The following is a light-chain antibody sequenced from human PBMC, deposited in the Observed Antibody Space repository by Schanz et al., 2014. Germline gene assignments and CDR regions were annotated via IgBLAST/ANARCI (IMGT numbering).Light chain of an antibody. Sequence: HSALTQPASVSGSPGQSITISCTGTSSDVGGYNYVSWYQQHPGKAPKLMIYDVSNRPSGVPDRFSGSKSGNTASLTVSGLQAEDEADYYCTSYTTSSTLLFGGGTKLTVL. CDR3: TSYTTSSTLL. CDR2: DVS. J-gene: IGLJ2*01. CDR1: SSDVGGYNY. V-gene: IGLV2-14*03.